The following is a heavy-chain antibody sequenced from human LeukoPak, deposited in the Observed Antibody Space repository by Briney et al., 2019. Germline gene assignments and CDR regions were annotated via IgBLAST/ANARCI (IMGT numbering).Heavy chain of an antibody. Sequence: PPGGSLRLSCAASGFTFSSYAMNWVRQAPGKGLEWVSVISGGSTYCADSVKGRFTISRDISKNTLYLQMNSLRAEDTAVYYCATAPPGYSSGWYSDYWGQGTLVTVSP. CDR3: ATAPPGYSSGWYSDY. J-gene: IGHJ4*02. V-gene: IGHV3-23*01. CDR2: ISGGST. D-gene: IGHD6-19*01. CDR1: GFTFSSYA.